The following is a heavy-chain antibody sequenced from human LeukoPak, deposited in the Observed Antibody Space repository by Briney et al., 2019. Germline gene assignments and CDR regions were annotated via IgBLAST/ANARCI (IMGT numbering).Heavy chain of an antibody. CDR1: GFTFSSSW. CDR3: ARATRWVYYFDY. D-gene: IGHD2-15*01. CDR2: ISGSGGST. J-gene: IGHJ4*02. Sequence: GGSLRLSCAVSGFTFSSSWMHWVRQAPGKGLEWVSAISGSGGSTYYADSVKGRFTISRDNSKNTLYLQMISLRAEDTAVYYCARATRWVYYFDYWGQGTLVTVSS. V-gene: IGHV3-23*01.